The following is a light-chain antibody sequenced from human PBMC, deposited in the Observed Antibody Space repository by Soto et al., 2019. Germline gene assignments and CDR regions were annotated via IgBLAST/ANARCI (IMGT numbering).Light chain of an antibody. Sequence: QSALTQPASVSGSPGQSITISCTGTSSDVGSYNLVSWYQQHPGKAPKLMIYEGSKRPSGVSNRFSGSKSGNTASLTISGLQAEEEADYYCCSYAGSSTFSVLFGGGPKLTVL. CDR1: SSDVGSYNL. CDR2: EGS. CDR3: CSYAGSSTFSVL. V-gene: IGLV2-23*03. J-gene: IGLJ2*01.